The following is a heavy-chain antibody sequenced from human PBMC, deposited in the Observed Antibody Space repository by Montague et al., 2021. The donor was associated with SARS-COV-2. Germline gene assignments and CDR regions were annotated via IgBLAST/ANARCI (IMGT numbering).Heavy chain of an antibody. CDR3: ARHPLGYCSSTSCYVG. V-gene: IGHV4-59*05. J-gene: IGHJ4*02. CDR1: GGSISSYY. Sequence: SETLSLTCTVSGGSISSYYWSWIRQPPGKGLEWIGSIYYSGSTYYSPSLESRVTISVDTSKNQFSLKLSSVTAADTAVYYCARHPLGYCSSTSCYVGWGQGTLVTVSS. CDR2: IYYSGST. D-gene: IGHD2-2*01.